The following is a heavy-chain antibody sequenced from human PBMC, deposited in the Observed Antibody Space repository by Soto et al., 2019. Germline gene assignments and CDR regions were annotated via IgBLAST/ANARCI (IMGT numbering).Heavy chain of an antibody. D-gene: IGHD4-4*01. J-gene: IGHJ3*02. CDR3: ARVQDYSNAFDI. Sequence: ASVKVSCKASGGTFSSYAISWVRQAPGQGLEWMGGIIPIFGTANYAQKFQGRVTITADESTSTAYMELSSLRSEDTAVYYCARVQDYSNAFDIWGQGTMVTVSS. CDR1: GGTFSSYA. CDR2: IIPIFGTA. V-gene: IGHV1-69*13.